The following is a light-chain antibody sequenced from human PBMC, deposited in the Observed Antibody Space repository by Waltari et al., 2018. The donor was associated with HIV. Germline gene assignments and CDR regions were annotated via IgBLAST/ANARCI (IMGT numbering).Light chain of an antibody. CDR1: SGDVGAYNL. CDR2: DVS. V-gene: IGLV2-23*02. Sequence: QTALTQPASVSGSPGQSITISCTGTSGDVGAYNLVSWYQQHPGKAPRLIIYDVSERPAGVSNRFTGSKSGNTASLTISGLQAEDEADYYCCSYVSEIVPCVFGGGTKLTVL. J-gene: IGLJ3*02. CDR3: CSYVSEIVPCV.